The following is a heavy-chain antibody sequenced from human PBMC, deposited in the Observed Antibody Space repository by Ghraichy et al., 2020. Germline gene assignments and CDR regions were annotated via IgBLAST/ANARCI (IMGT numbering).Heavy chain of an antibody. CDR2: ISGSGGST. CDR3: AKVDKKDIVVVPAAMMHYYYYYGMDV. V-gene: IGHV3-23*01. CDR1: GFTFSSYA. D-gene: IGHD2-2*01. J-gene: IGHJ6*02. Sequence: GGSLRLSCAASGFTFSSYAMSWVRQAPGKGLEWVSAISGSGGSTYYADSVKDRFTISRDNSKNTLYLQMNSLRAEDTAVYYCAKVDKKDIVVVPAAMMHYYYYYGMDVWGQGTTVTVSS.